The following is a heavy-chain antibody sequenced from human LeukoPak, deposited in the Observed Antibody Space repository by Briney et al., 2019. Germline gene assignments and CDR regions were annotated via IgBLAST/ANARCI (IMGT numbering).Heavy chain of an antibody. Sequence: SETLSLTCTVSGGSISSGDYYWSWIRQPPGKGLEWIGYMYYSGSTCYNPSLKSRVTISVDTSKNQFSLKLSSVTAADTAVYYCARVAMTWGIDYWGQGTLVTVSS. CDR1: GGSISSGDYY. CDR2: MYYSGST. J-gene: IGHJ4*02. CDR3: ARVAMTWGIDY. V-gene: IGHV4-30-4*01. D-gene: IGHD5-18*01.